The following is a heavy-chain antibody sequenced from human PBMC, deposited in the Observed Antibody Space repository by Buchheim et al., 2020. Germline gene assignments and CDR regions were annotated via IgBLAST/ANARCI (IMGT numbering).Heavy chain of an antibody. CDR1: GFTFSDYA. Sequence: EVQLVESGGGLAQPGGSLRLSCAASGFTFSDYAMNWVRQAPGKGPEWVSGISGSGGSTYYADSVKGRFTISRDKSKRTVYLQMNSLRAEDTAIYYCAKGIRYLEWLNVYWGQGTL. V-gene: IGHV3-23*04. CDR2: ISGSGGST. D-gene: IGHD3-3*01. CDR3: AKGIRYLEWLNVY. J-gene: IGHJ4*02.